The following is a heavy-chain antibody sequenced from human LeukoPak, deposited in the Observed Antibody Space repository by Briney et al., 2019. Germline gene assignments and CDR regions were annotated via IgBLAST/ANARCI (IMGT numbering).Heavy chain of an antibody. Sequence: RPGESLKISCKVPGYSFTSYCIGWVRQMPGKGLEWMGIIYPGDSGPTYSPSFQGQVTISVDKSINTAYLQWSSLQASDTAMYYCGMSGDRVPLQDDVFDVWGQGTMVTVST. V-gene: IGHV5-51*01. J-gene: IGHJ3*01. CDR3: GMSGDRVPLQDDVFDV. CDR1: GYSFTSYC. CDR2: IYPGDSGP. D-gene: IGHD1-26*01.